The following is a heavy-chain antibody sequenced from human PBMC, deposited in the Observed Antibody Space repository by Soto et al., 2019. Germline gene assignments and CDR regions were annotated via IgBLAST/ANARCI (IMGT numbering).Heavy chain of an antibody. D-gene: IGHD2-21*01. Sequence: QVQLVESGGGVVQPGRSLRLSCAASGFTFSSYGMPWVRQAPGKGLEWVAVISYDGSNKYYADSVKGRFTISRDNSKNTLYLQMNSLRAEDTAEYYCAKDLLRGNYYYYYGMDVWGQGTTVTVSS. V-gene: IGHV3-30*18. CDR3: AKDLLRGNYYYYYGMDV. J-gene: IGHJ6*02. CDR2: ISYDGSNK. CDR1: GFTFSSYG.